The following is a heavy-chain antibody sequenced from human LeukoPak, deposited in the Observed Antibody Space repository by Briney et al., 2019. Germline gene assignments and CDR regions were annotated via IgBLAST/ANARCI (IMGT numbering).Heavy chain of an antibody. V-gene: IGHV4-59*08. CDR1: GGTINSYY. CDR3: ARLPLRSHFDY. Sequence: SETLSLTCTVSGGTINSYYWSWIRQPPGKGLEWIAYIYYSGSTNYNPSLKSRVTKSVDTSKNQFSLKLSSVTAADTAVYYCARLPLRSHFDYWGQGTLVTVSS. CDR2: IYYSGST. J-gene: IGHJ4*02.